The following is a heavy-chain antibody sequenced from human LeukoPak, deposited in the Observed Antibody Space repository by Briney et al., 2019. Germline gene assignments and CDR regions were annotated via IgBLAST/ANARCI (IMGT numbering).Heavy chain of an antibody. CDR1: GFTVSSNY. CDR3: ARAGISGYPYYFDY. V-gene: IGHV3-66*01. Sequence: GGSLRLSCAASGFTVSSNYMSWVRQAPGKGLEWVSVIYSGGSTYYADSVKGRFTISRDNSKNTLYLQMNSLRAEDTAVYYCARAGISGYPYYFDYWGQGTLVTVSS. CDR2: IYSGGST. J-gene: IGHJ4*02. D-gene: IGHD5-12*01.